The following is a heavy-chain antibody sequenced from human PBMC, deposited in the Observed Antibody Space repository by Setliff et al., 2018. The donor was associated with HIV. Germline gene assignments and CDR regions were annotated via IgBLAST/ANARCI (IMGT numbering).Heavy chain of an antibody. CDR2: ISNSGGNT. CDR1: GFTFKIYA. V-gene: IGHV3-23*01. CDR3: AKEVPYSNGFMYFDY. Sequence: WGSLRLSCKASGFTFKIYAMSWLRQAPGKGLEWVSAISNSGGNTYYADSVKGRFTISRDNSENTLYLQMNSLRPEDTAIYYCAKEVPYSNGFMYFDYWGQGTLVTVSS. J-gene: IGHJ4*02. D-gene: IGHD3-22*01.